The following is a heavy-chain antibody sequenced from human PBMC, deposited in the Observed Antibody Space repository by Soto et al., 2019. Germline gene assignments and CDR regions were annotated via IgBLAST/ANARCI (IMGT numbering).Heavy chain of an antibody. CDR3: ARDQWTLDHSRGCYGY. J-gene: IGHJ4*02. CDR1: GYSFTSYG. D-gene: IGHD6-19*01. Sequence: GASVKVSCKASGYSFTSYGISWVRQAPGQGLEWMGWISGYNGNTKYAQKLQGRVTMTTDTSTSTAYMELRSLRSDDTAVYYCARDQWTLDHSRGCYGYWGQGTLVTVSS. CDR2: ISGYNGNT. V-gene: IGHV1-18*01.